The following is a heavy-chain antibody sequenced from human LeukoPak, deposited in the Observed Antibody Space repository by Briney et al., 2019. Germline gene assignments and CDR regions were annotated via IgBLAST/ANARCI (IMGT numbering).Heavy chain of an antibody. Sequence: GASLQISCKGSGCIFTSYWIVWVRQLPGKGLEGMGIIYPGDSETTYSPSFQGQVTISADKSISTAYLQWSSLKASDTAMYYCARSYCSGGSCYFPMYYYYMDVWGKGTTVTVSS. CDR1: GCIFTSYW. CDR2: IYPGDSET. CDR3: ARSYCSGGSCYFPMYYYYMDV. V-gene: IGHV5-51*01. D-gene: IGHD2-15*01. J-gene: IGHJ6*03.